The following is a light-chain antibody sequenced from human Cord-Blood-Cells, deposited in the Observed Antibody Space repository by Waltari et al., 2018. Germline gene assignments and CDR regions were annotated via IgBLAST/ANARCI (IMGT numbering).Light chain of an antibody. CDR3: QQSYSTPQKT. V-gene: IGKV1-39*01. CDR2: AAS. J-gene: IGKJ1*01. Sequence: DIQMTQSPSSQSASVGDRVTITCRASQSISSYLNWYQQKPGKAPKLLIYAASSLQSGFPSRFSGSGSGTDFTLTISSLQPEDFATYYCQQSYSTPQKTFGQGTKVEIK. CDR1: QSISSY.